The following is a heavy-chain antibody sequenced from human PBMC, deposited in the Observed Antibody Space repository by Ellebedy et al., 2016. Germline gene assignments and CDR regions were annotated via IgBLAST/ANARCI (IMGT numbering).Heavy chain of an antibody. CDR2: IWYDGSNK. CDR1: GFTFSSYG. D-gene: IGHD5-12*01. J-gene: IGHJ4*02. Sequence: GGSLRLSCAASGFTFSSYGMHWVRQAPGKGLEWVAVIWYDGSNKYYADSVKGRFTISRDNSKNTLYLQMNSLRAEDTAVYYCARDSTDIVAPNYGGGKNRFDYWGQGTLVTVSS. V-gene: IGHV3-33*08. CDR3: ARDSTDIVAPNYGGGKNRFDY.